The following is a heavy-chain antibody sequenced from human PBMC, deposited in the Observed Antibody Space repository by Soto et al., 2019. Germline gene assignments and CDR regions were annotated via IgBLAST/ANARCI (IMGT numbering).Heavy chain of an antibody. Sequence: GESLKISCKGSGYSFTSYWIGWVRQMPGKGLEWMGIIYPSDSDTRYSPSFQGQVTISADKSISTAYLQWSSLKASDTAMYYCARLVGFGERYYYYGMDVWGQGTTVTVSS. CDR3: ARLVGFGERYYYYGMDV. D-gene: IGHD3-10*01. J-gene: IGHJ6*02. CDR1: GYSFTSYW. V-gene: IGHV5-51*01. CDR2: IYPSDSDT.